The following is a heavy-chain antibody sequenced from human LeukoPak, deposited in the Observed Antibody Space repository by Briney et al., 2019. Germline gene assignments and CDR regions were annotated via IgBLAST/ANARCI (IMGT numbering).Heavy chain of an antibody. CDR1: GFTFSSYA. J-gene: IGHJ4*02. CDR2: ISYDGSNK. V-gene: IGHV3-30-3*01. CDR3: AREHREYYFDY. Sequence: GGSLRLSCAASGFTFSSYAMHWVRQAPGKGLEWVAVISYDGSNKYYADSVKGRFTISRYNSKNTLYLQMNSLRAEDTAVYYCAREHREYYFDYWGQGTLVTVSS. D-gene: IGHD5-24*01.